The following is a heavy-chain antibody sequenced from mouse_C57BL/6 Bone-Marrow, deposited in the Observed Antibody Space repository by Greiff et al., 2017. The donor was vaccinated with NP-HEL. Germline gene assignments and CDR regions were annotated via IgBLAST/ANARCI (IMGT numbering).Heavy chain of an antibody. CDR1: GFNIKDDY. CDR3: TTPLLSLMDY. V-gene: IGHV14-4*01. CDR2: IDPENGDT. J-gene: IGHJ4*01. Sequence: EVQLQESGAELVRPGASVKLSCTASGFNIKDDYMHWVKQRPEQGLEWIGWIDPENGDTEYASKFQGKATITADTSSNTAYLQLSSLTSEDTAVYYCTTPLLSLMDYWGQGTSVTVSS. D-gene: IGHD2-1*01.